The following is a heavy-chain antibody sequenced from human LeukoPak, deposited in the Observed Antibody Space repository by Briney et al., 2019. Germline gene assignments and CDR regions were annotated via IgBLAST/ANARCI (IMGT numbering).Heavy chain of an antibody. D-gene: IGHD2-15*01. CDR1: GGTFSSYA. V-gene: IGHV1-69*13. Sequence: ASVKVSCKASGGTFSSYAISRVRQAPGQGLEWMGGIIPIFGTANYAQKFQGRVTITADESTSTAYMELSSLRSEDTAVYYCARPRVVAATVDAFDIWGQGTMVTVSS. CDR3: ARPRVVAATVDAFDI. CDR2: IIPIFGTA. J-gene: IGHJ3*02.